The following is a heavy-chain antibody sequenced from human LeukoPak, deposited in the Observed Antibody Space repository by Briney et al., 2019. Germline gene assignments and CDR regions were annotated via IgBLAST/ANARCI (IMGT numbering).Heavy chain of an antibody. CDR1: GLTFSSSA. CDR3: AKYYTVTANSAMDV. D-gene: IGHD1-26*01. J-gene: IGHJ6*02. V-gene: IGHV3-23*01. Sequence: GGSLRLSCAASGLTFSSSAMSWVRQAPGKGMEWVSGISGPGGSTYYADSVKGRFTISRDNTKNVLYLQMNSLRAEDTAVYFCAKYYTVTANSAMDVWGQGTSVTASS. CDR2: ISGPGGST.